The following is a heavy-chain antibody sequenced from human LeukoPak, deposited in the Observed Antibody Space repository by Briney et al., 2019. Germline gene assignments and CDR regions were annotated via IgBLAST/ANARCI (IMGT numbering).Heavy chain of an antibody. V-gene: IGHV1-18*01. D-gene: IGHD6-19*01. Sequence: ASVKVSCKASGYTFTSYGIRWVRQAPGQGLEWMGWISAYNGNTNYAQKLQGRVTVTTDTSTSTAYMELRSLRSDDTAVYYCARDPPILLYSSGWYKDYYYGMDVWGQGTTVTVSS. CDR2: ISAYNGNT. CDR3: ARDPPILLYSSGWYKDYYYGMDV. J-gene: IGHJ6*02. CDR1: GYTFTSYG.